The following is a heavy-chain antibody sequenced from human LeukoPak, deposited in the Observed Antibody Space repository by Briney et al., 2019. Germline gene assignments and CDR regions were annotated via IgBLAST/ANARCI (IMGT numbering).Heavy chain of an antibody. V-gene: IGHV3-9*01. Sequence: PGRSLRLSSAASGFTFDDYAMHWVRQAPGKGLEWVSGISWNSGSIGYADSVKGRFTISRDNAKNSLYLQMNSLRAEDTALYYCAKDMQYQLLLGWFDPWGQGTLVTVSS. CDR1: GFTFDDYA. CDR2: ISWNSGSI. J-gene: IGHJ5*02. D-gene: IGHD2-2*01. CDR3: AKDMQYQLLLGWFDP.